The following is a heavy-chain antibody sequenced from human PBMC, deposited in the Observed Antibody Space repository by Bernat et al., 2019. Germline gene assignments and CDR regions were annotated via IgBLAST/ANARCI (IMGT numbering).Heavy chain of an antibody. CDR3: ARAVAVAGTARYFDL. D-gene: IGHD6-19*01. CDR1: GFTFSSYS. CDR2: ISSSSSYI. V-gene: IGHV3-21*01. Sequence: EVQLVESGGGLVKPGGSLRLSCAASGFTFSSYSMNWVRQAPGKGLEWVSSISSSSSYIYYADSVKGRCTISRDNAKNSLYLQMNSLRAEDTAVYYCARAVAVAGTARYFDLWGRGTLVTVSS. J-gene: IGHJ2*01.